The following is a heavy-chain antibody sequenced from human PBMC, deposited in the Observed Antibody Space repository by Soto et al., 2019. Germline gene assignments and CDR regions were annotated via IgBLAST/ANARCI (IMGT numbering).Heavy chain of an antibody. CDR1: GFIFSSYG. D-gene: IGHD6-25*01. CDR3: ARRGTVREPHGMDV. V-gene: IGHV3-33*01. Sequence: QAQLVESGGGVVQPGRSLTLSCAASGFIFSSYGMHWVRQAPGKGLEWVACLWYDGSHQYYADSVKGRFTISRDNSKNTLYLQMDSLRAEDTAVYYCARRGTVREPHGMDVWGQGTTVTVSS. J-gene: IGHJ6*02. CDR2: LWYDGSHQ.